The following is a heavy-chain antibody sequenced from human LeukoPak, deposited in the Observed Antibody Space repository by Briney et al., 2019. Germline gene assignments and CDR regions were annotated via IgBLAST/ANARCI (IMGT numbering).Heavy chain of an antibody. V-gene: IGHV3-30-3*01. Sequence: GGSLRLSCAASGFTFSSYAMHWVRQAPGKGLEWVAVISYDGSNKYYADSVKGRFTISRDNSKNTLYLQMNSLRAEDTAVYYCAKLTTSWGQGTLVTVSS. D-gene: IGHD4-11*01. CDR1: GFTFSSYA. J-gene: IGHJ4*02. CDR3: AKLTTS. CDR2: ISYDGSNK.